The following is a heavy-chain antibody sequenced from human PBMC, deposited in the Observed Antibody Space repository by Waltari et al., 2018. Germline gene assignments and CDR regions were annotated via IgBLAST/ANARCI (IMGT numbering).Heavy chain of an antibody. CDR3: ARGISGSFEF. CDR2: INNYVGNS. D-gene: IGHD6-19*01. Sequence: QVQLVQSGPEVKNSGASVKVSCKASGYTFTTYCITFLRQAPGQGLEWMGWINNYVGNSNFAQKFQGRVTMTTDTSTNTAYLELRSLRSDDTAVYYCARGISGSFEFWGQGTPVTVSS. J-gene: IGHJ4*02. CDR1: GYTFTTYC. V-gene: IGHV1-18*01.